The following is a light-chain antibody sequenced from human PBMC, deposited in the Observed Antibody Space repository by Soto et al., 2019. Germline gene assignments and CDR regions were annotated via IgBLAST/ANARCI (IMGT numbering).Light chain of an antibody. CDR1: QSVSTN. CDR3: QQYNNWPWT. CDR2: GAS. V-gene: IGKV3-15*01. J-gene: IGKJ1*01. Sequence: EIVMTQSPATLSVSPGERATLSCRASQSVSTNLAWYQQKPGQAPRLLIYGASTRATGIPARFSGSGSGTEFTFTISSLQYEDFAVYYCQQYNNWPWTFGQGTKVEIQ.